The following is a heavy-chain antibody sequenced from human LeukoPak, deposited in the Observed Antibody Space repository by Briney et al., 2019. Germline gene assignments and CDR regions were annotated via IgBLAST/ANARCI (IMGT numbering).Heavy chain of an antibody. Sequence: SETLSLTCTVSGGSISTYYWTWIRPPPGKGLEWIGYIYYSGSTDYNPSLKSRVTISVDTSKNQFSLKLSSVTAADTALYYCVRGWGYFDYWGQGTLVTVSS. J-gene: IGHJ4*02. CDR2: IYYSGST. CDR1: GGSISTYY. CDR3: VRGWGYFDY. V-gene: IGHV4-59*01. D-gene: IGHD3-16*01.